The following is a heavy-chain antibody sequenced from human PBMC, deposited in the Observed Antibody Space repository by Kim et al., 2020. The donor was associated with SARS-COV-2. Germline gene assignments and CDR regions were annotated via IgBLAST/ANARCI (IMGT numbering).Heavy chain of an antibody. D-gene: IGHD6-19*01. V-gene: IGHV6-1*01. Sequence: YALSWKGRITLTPTTSKNQFSLQLNSVTPEDTAVYYCARDRQRAGTGVDYWGQGTLVTVSS. CDR3: ARDRQRAGTGVDY. J-gene: IGHJ4*02.